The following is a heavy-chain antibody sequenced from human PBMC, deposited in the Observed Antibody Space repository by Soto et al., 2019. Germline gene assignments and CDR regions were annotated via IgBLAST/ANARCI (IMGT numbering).Heavy chain of an antibody. V-gene: IGHV3-74*01. Sequence: RGSLRLSCAASGFTFSSDWMHWFRQAPGKGLVWVSRIDSGGRTTTYADSVKGRFTISRDNAKNTLYLQMNGLRAEDTALYYCARWCTDGNFDFLYYRGRXTQVTGSS. D-gene: IGHD3-9*01. CDR1: GFTFSSDW. J-gene: IGHJ4*02. CDR3: ARWCTDGNFDFLYY. CDR2: IDSGGRTT.